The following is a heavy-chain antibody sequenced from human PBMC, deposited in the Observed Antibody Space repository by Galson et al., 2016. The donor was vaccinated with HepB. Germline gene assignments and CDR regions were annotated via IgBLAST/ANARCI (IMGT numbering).Heavy chain of an antibody. CDR2: MNPDGSAN. D-gene: IGHD3-9*01. Sequence: SLRLSCAASGFSFNNSWMNWVRQAPGKGPEWVASMNPDGSANYYVGSVKGRFTISRDNAKNSLYLQMNNVRAEDTAVYYCARDLRGMIRFFDWSTHFDSWGQGTLVTVSS. V-gene: IGHV3-7*01. CDR1: GFSFNNSW. J-gene: IGHJ4*02. CDR3: ARDLRGMIRFFDWSTHFDS.